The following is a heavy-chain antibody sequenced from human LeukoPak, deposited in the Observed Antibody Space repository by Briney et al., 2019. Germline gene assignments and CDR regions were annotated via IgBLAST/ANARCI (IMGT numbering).Heavy chain of an antibody. Sequence: ASVKVSCKASGGTFSRFTISWVRQAPGKGLEWMGGFDPEDGETIYAQKFQGRVTMTEDTSTDTAYMELSSLRSEDTAVYYCATARYSGSYPDDYWGQGTLVTVS. J-gene: IGHJ4*02. CDR1: GGTFSRFT. CDR2: FDPEDGET. D-gene: IGHD1-26*01. V-gene: IGHV1-24*01. CDR3: ATARYSGSYPDDY.